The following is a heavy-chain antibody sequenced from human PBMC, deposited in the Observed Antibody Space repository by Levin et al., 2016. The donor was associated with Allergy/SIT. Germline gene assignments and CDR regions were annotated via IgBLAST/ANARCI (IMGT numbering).Heavy chain of an antibody. CDR2: IDPSDSYT. V-gene: IGHV5-10-1*01. J-gene: IGHJ4*02. Sequence: KVSCKGSGYSFTSYWISWVRQMPGKGLEWMGRIDPSDSYTNYSPSFQGHVTISADKSISTAYLQWSSLKASDTAMYYCARLSPSPVYSSSWTDATDYWGQGTLVTVSS. D-gene: IGHD6-13*01. CDR1: GYSFTSYW. CDR3: ARLSPSPVYSSSWTDATDY.